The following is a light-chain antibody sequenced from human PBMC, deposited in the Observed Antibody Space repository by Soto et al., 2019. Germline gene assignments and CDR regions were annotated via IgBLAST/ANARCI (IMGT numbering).Light chain of an antibody. CDR1: QSVSSN. CDR3: QQYNNWPPIT. V-gene: IGKV3D-15*01. CDR2: DAS. J-gene: IGKJ5*01. Sequence: IVMTQSPATLSVSPGERATLSCRASQSVSSNLAWYQQKPGLAPRLLIYDASSRATGIPDRFSGSGSGTEFTLTISSLQSEDFAVYYCQQYNNWPPITFGQGTRLEIK.